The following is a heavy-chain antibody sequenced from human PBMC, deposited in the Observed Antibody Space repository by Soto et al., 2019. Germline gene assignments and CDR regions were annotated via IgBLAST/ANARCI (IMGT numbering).Heavy chain of an antibody. J-gene: IGHJ6*02. V-gene: IGHV4-30-4*01. CDR1: GGSLSSADHL. CDR2: IYYSGST. Sequence: PSETLSLTCSVSGGSLSSADHLWSWLRQPPGKGLEWIGYIYYSGSTYYSPSLKSRITISVDTSKNQFSLKLSSVTAADTAMYYCARVRSDYYYGMDVWGQGTTVTVSS. CDR3: ARVRSDYYYGMDV.